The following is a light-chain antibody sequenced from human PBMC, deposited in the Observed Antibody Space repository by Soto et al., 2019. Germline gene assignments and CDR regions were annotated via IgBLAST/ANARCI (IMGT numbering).Light chain of an antibody. CDR3: QQYSSYWT. J-gene: IGKJ1*01. CDR2: DAT. CDR1: QTVSRY. Sequence: DIQLTQSPSSLSASVGDTVTITCRASQTVSRYLNWYQQKSGTAPKLLIHDATSLESGVPSRFSGSGSGTEFTLTISSLQPDDFAAYYCQQYSSYWTFAQGTKVDIK. V-gene: IGKV1-5*01.